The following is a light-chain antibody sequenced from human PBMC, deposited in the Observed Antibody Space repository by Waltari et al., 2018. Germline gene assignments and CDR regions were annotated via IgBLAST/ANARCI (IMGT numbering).Light chain of an antibody. V-gene: IGLV2-14*01. Sequence: QSALTQPASVSGSPGQSITLSCTGTSSDVGGYNYVSWYQQHPGKAPKLMIYDVSNWPSVVSNRFSGSKSGNTASLTISGLQAEDEADYYCSSFTSSSTWVFGGGTKLTVL. CDR3: SSFTSSSTWV. CDR2: DVS. CDR1: SSDVGGYNY. J-gene: IGLJ3*02.